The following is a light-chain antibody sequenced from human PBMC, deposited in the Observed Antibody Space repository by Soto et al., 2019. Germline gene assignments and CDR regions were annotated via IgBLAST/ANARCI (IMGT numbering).Light chain of an antibody. CDR2: HNS. Sequence: QSVLTQPPSVSGAPGQRVSISCTGSSSNIGAGYDVHWYQQLPGTAPKLLIYHNSNRPSGVPDRFSGSKSGTSASLAITGLQAEDEADYYCHSYDRSLSGVVFGGGTKVTVL. CDR1: SSNIGAGYD. CDR3: HSYDRSLSGVV. J-gene: IGLJ2*01. V-gene: IGLV1-40*01.